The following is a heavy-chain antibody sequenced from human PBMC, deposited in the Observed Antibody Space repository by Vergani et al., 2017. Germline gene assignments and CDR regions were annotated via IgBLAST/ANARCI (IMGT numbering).Heavy chain of an antibody. CDR3: ARRYSSGCLGY. V-gene: IGHV4-34*01. Sequence: QVQLQQWGAGLLKPSETLSLTCAVYGGSFSGYYWSWIRQPPGKGLEWIGEINHSGNTNYNPSLKSRVTTSVDTSKNQFSLKLSSVTAADTAVYYCARRYSSGCLGYWGQGTLVTVSS. CDR2: INHSGNT. J-gene: IGHJ4*02. D-gene: IGHD6-19*01. CDR1: GGSFSGYY.